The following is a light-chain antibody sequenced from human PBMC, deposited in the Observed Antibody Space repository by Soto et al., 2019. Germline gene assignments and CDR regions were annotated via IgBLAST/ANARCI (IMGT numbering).Light chain of an antibody. J-gene: IGKJ1*01. Sequence: EVVMTQSPASLSVSPGDTATLSCRASQGVGTNLAWYQQHPGQGPRLLIYATSTRATGVPDRFSGSGFGTEFTLTVSGLQSEDFALYYCQQYNKGPPWTFGQGTKVENK. CDR3: QQYNKGPPWT. CDR2: ATS. CDR1: QGVGTN. V-gene: IGKV3-15*01.